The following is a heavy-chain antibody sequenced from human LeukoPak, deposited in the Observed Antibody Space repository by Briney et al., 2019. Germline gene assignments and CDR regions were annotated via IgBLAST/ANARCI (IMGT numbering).Heavy chain of an antibody. Sequence: GGSLRLSCATSGFTFRNYVMHWVRQAPGKGLEWVSSISSGTSYIYYADSLKGRFTISRDNAKNSLYLQMNSLRAEDTAVYYCARDPTSSWETAFDIWGQGTMVTVSS. CDR3: ARDPTSSWETAFDI. D-gene: IGHD1-26*01. CDR2: ISSGTSYI. V-gene: IGHV3-21*01. J-gene: IGHJ3*02. CDR1: GFTFRNYV.